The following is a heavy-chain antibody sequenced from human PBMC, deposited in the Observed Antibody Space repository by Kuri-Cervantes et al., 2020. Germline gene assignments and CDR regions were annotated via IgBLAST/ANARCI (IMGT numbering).Heavy chain of an antibody. Sequence: GESLKISCAASGFSFSSYSMNWVRQAPGKGLEWVSYISSSSISIYYADSVKGRFTISRDSAKNSLYLQMNSLRAEDTAVYYCASGVWTGDAFDIWGQGTMVTVSS. CDR1: GFSFSSYS. CDR2: ISSSSISI. D-gene: IGHD2-8*01. J-gene: IGHJ3*02. V-gene: IGHV3-48*01. CDR3: ASGVWTGDAFDI.